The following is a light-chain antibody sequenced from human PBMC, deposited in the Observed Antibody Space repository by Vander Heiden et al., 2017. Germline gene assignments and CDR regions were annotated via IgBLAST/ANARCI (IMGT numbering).Light chain of an antibody. CDR1: QSISSY. CDR2: AAS. CDR3: QQRDRTPR. Sequence: DIQLTQSPSSLSASVGDRVTITCRASQSISSYLNWYQQKPGKAPKLLIYAASSLQSGVPSRFSGSGSGTDFTLTISSLKPEDFATYYCQQRDRTPRFGSGTKVEIK. V-gene: IGKV1-39*01. J-gene: IGKJ3*01.